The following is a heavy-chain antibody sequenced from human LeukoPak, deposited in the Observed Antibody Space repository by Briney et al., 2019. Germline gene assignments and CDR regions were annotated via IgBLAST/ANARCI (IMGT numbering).Heavy chain of an antibody. CDR1: GFTFRRHN. V-gene: IGHV3-64D*09. J-gene: IGHJ3*02. D-gene: IGHD1-26*01. Sequence: SGGSLRLSCSGSGFTFRRHNMHWVRQAPGKGLEYVSAISYNGDSTYYVDSVKGRFTISRDNSKNTLDPQMSSLRPEDTAVYYCVSDRETQEQIWGPGTLVTVSS. CDR2: ISYNGDST. CDR3: VSDRETQEQI.